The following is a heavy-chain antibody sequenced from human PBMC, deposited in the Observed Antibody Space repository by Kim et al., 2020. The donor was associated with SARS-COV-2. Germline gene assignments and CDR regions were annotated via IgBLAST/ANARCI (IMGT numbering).Heavy chain of an antibody. V-gene: IGHV3-30*02. CDR3: AGGDYSNFDL. D-gene: IGHD2-21*01. J-gene: IGHJ2*01. Sequence: NKYYADSVKGRFTISRDNSKNTLFLQMNSLRAEDTAVYYCAGGDYSNFDLWGRGTLVTVSS. CDR2: NK.